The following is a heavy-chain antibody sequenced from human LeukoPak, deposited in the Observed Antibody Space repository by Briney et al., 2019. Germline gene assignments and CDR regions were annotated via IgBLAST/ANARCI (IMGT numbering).Heavy chain of an antibody. CDR1: RFTFDRYA. Sequence: GGSLRLSCAASRFTFDRYAMHWVRQAPGKGLEWVSSISWNSGNTDYAASVKGRFTISRDNAKKSLHLQMNSLRAEDTALYYCAKSGTYSSSSGYIDSWGQGTLVTVSS. V-gene: IGHV3-9*01. D-gene: IGHD6-6*01. J-gene: IGHJ4*02. CDR3: AKSGTYSSSSGYIDS. CDR2: ISWNSGNT.